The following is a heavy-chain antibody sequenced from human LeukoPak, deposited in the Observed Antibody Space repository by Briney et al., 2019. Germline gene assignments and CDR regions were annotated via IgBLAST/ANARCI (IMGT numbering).Heavy chain of an antibody. CDR2: IYHSGST. J-gene: IGHJ4*02. CDR3: ARDLRDTMIVGAFDY. Sequence: SETLSLTCTVSGYSISSGYYWGWIRQPPGKGLEWIGSIYHSGSTYYNPSLKSRVTISVDTSKNQFSLKLSSVTAADTAVYYCARDLRDTMIVGAFDYWGQGTLVTVSS. D-gene: IGHD3-22*01. CDR1: GYSISSGYY. V-gene: IGHV4-38-2*02.